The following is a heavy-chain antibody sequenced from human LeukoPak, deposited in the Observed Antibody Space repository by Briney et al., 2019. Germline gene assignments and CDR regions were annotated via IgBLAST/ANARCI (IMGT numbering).Heavy chain of an antibody. J-gene: IGHJ3*02. CDR2: IKEDGSEK. CDR3: AREADTAIVMAFDI. CDR1: GFTFSSYW. D-gene: IGHD5-18*01. Sequence: PGGSLRLSCAASGFTFSSYWMSWVRQAPGKGLEWVANIKEDGSEKRDVDSVKGRFTISRDNAKNSLYLQMNSLRAEDTAVYYCAREADTAIVMAFDIWGQGTMVTVSS. V-gene: IGHV3-7*01.